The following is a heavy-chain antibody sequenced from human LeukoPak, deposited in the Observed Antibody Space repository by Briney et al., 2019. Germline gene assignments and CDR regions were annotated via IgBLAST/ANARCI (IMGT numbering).Heavy chain of an antibody. D-gene: IGHD6-13*01. CDR3: ARGVAAAGVYYYYYMDV. CDR1: GGTLSSYA. CDR2: IIPIFGTV. J-gene: IGHJ6*03. V-gene: IGHV1-69*13. Sequence: SVKVSCKASGGTLSSYAISWVRQAPGQGLEWMGGIIPIFGTVNYAQKFQGRVTITADESTSTAYMELSSLRSEDTAVYYCARGVAAAGVYYYYYMDVWGKGTTVTISS.